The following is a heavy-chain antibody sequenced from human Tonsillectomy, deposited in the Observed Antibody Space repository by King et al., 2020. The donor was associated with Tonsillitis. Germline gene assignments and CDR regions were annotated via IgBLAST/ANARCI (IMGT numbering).Heavy chain of an antibody. Sequence: QLVQSGSELKKPGALVKVSCKASGYTFTSYAMNWVRQAPGQGLEWMGWINTNTGNPTYAQGFTGRFVFSLDTSVTTAYLQISSLKAEDTAVYYCAREFKRDCSSTSCHFLYWGQGTLVTVSS. D-gene: IGHD2-2*01. CDR2: INTNTGNP. J-gene: IGHJ4*02. CDR1: GYTFTSYA. CDR3: AREFKRDCSSTSCHFLY. V-gene: IGHV7-4-1*02.